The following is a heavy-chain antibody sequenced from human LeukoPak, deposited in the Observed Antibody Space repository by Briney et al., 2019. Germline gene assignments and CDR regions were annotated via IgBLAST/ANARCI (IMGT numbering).Heavy chain of an antibody. Sequence: GGSLRLSCAASVFTFGSYAMSWVRQAPGKGLEWVSVISNSAGSTFYADSVKGRFTISRDNSKNTLYLQMNSLRAEDTAVYYCAKRASGSGTSLYYFDYWGQGTLVTVSS. CDR1: VFTFGSYA. CDR3: AKRASGSGTSLYYFDY. D-gene: IGHD3-10*01. CDR2: ISNSAGST. V-gene: IGHV3-23*01. J-gene: IGHJ4*02.